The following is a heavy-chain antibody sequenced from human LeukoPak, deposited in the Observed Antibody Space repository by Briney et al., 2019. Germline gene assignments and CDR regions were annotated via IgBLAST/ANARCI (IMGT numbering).Heavy chain of an antibody. CDR3: ARLRNVGGNPHPFNV. CDR1: GFNFIDYT. CDR2: ITSTGRYI. Sequence: GDSLRLSCAASGFNFIDYTMNWVRQAPGKGLEWVSSITSTGRYIFYADSLKGRFTISRDNAKKSLYLQMNSLRAEDTAVYYCARLRNVGGNPHPFNVWGQGTTVTVSS. V-gene: IGHV3-21*01. D-gene: IGHD4-23*01. J-gene: IGHJ3*01.